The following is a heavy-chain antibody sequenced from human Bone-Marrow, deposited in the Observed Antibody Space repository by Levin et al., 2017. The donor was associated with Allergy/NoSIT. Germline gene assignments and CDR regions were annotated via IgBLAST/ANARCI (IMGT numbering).Heavy chain of an antibody. J-gene: IGHJ1*01. D-gene: IGHD3-10*01. CDR1: GFTFSSYA. CDR2: ISYDGSNK. Sequence: GGSLRLSCAASGFTFSSYAMHWVRQAPGKGLEWVAVISYDGSNKYYADSVKGRFTISRDNSKNTLYLQMNSLRAEDTAVYYCARVGAKNYYGSGSASLFQHWGQGTLVTVSS. CDR3: ARVGAKNYYGSGSASLFQH. V-gene: IGHV3-30-3*01.